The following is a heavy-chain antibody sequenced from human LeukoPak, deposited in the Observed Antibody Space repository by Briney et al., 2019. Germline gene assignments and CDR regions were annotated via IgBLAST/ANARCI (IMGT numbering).Heavy chain of an antibody. V-gene: IGHV3-9*01. Sequence: GGSLRLSCAASGFTFDDYAMHWVRHAPGKGLEWVSGISWNSGSIGYADSVKGRFTISRDNAKNSLYLQMNSLRAEDTALYYCAKDMAVAGRDAFDIWGQGTMVTVSS. CDR1: GFTFDDYA. CDR3: AKDMAVAGRDAFDI. D-gene: IGHD6-19*01. J-gene: IGHJ3*02. CDR2: ISWNSGSI.